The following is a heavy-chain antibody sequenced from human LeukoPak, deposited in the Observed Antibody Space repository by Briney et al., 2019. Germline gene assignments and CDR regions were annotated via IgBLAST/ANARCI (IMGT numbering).Heavy chain of an antibody. Sequence: GASLQISCKGSGYLFTSYWIGWVRQMPGKGLEWMGIIYPGDSDTRYSPSFQGQVTNSADKSISTAYLQWSSLKASDTAMYYCARQYCSGGSCYLDYGGQGTLVTVSS. CDR1: GYLFTSYW. V-gene: IGHV5-51*01. CDR2: IYPGDSDT. CDR3: ARQYCSGGSCYLDY. J-gene: IGHJ4*02. D-gene: IGHD2-15*01.